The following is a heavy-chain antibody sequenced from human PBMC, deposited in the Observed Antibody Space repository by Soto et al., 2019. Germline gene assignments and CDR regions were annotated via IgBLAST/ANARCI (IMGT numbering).Heavy chain of an antibody. CDR2: ISGSGGST. J-gene: IGHJ4*02. CDR1: GFTFSSYA. V-gene: IGHV3-23*01. CDR3: TAPLYSGYALAPNYDY. Sequence: GGSLRLSCAASGFTFSSYAMSWVRQAPGKGLEWVSAISGSGGSTYYADSVKGRFTISRGNSKNTLYLQMNSLRAEDTAVYYCTAPLYSGYALAPNYDYWGQGTLVTVSS. D-gene: IGHD5-12*01.